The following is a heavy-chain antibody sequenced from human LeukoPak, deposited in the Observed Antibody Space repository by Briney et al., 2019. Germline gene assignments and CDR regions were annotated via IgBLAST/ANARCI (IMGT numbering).Heavy chain of an antibody. CDR2: IWEDGRVN. CDR1: GFTFSSYG. Sequence: GGSLRLSCAVSGFTFSSYGVHWVRQAPGKGPEWVAVIWEDGRVNYYPDSVKGRFTISRDNSRNTLYLQMNSLRAEDTAVYYCARVRKPTKNSGYYLDYWGQGTLVTVSS. D-gene: IGHD2-21*01. V-gene: IGHV3-33*01. CDR3: ARVRKPTKNSGYYLDY. J-gene: IGHJ4*02.